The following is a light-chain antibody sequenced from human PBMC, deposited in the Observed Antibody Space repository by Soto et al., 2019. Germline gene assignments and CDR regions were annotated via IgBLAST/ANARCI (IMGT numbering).Light chain of an antibody. CDR3: QQYGSSPET. J-gene: IGKJ1*01. CDR1: QSVSSSW. CDR2: GAS. V-gene: IGKV3-20*01. Sequence: EIVLTQSPGTLSLSPGERATLSCRASQSVSSSWLAWYQQTPGQAPRLLIYGASSRATGIPDRFSGSGSGTDFTLTISRLAPEDFAVYYCQQYGSSPETFGQGTKVEIK.